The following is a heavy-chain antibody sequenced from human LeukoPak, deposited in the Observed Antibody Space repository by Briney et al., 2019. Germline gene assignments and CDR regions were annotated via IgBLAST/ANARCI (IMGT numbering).Heavy chain of an antibody. CDR2: IYSSGST. J-gene: IGHJ4*02. Sequence: SETLSLTCTVSGGSINNYYWSWMRQPVGKGLEWIGRIYSSGSTNYNPSLKSRVTMSVDTPKNQFSLKLSSVTAADTAIYYCARSPRDSNWLDYWGQGTLVTVSS. CDR1: GGSINNYY. CDR3: ARSPRDSNWLDY. D-gene: IGHD4-11*01. V-gene: IGHV4-4*07.